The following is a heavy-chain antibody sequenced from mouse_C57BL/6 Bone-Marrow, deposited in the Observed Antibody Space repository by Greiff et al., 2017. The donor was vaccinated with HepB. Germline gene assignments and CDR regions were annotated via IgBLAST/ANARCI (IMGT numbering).Heavy chain of an antibody. D-gene: IGHD2-1*01. J-gene: IGHJ3*01. Sequence: VQLQQPGAELVKPGASVKMSCKASGYTFTSYWITWVKQRPGQGLEWIGDIYPGSGSTNYNEKFKSKATLTVDTSSSTAYMQLSSLTSEDSAVYYCAREGNYRPLFAYWGQGTLVTVSA. CDR3: AREGNYRPLFAY. CDR1: GYTFTSYW. V-gene: IGHV1-55*01. CDR2: IYPGSGST.